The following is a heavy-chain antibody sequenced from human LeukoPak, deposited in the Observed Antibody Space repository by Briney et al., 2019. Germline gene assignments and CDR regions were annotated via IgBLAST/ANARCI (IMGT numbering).Heavy chain of an antibody. CDR3: ARESGYYYDTSGYTFDY. Sequence: SETLSLTCTVSGGSSNNYYWSWIRQSAGKGLEWIGRIYTSGSTNYNPSLKSRVSMSVDTSKNQFSLRLRSVTAADTAVYYCARESGYYYDTSGYTFDYWGQGVLVTVSS. CDR1: GGSSNNYY. J-gene: IGHJ4*02. V-gene: IGHV4-4*07. D-gene: IGHD3-22*01. CDR2: IYTSGST.